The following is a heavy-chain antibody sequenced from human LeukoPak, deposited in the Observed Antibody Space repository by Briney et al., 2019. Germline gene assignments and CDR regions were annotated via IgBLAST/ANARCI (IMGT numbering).Heavy chain of an antibody. CDR3: ARDLAGVAGY. V-gene: IGHV3-74*01. J-gene: IGHJ4*02. CDR2: INNDGSRT. CDR1: GFTFSSYW. D-gene: IGHD3-16*01. Sequence: GGSLRLSCAASGFTFSSYWMYWVRQAPGKGLVWVSRINNDGSRTTYADSVKGRFTISRDNAKNTLYLQMNSLRAEDTAVYYCARDLAGVAGYWGQGTLVTVSS.